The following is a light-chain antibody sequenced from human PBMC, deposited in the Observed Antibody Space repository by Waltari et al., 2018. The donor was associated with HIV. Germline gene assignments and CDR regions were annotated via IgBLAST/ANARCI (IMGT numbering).Light chain of an antibody. V-gene: IGLV2-14*03. CDR3: SSWTTSTTRV. Sequence: QSALTQPASVSGSPGPSITISCTGTNEDVGAYNYVSWYQQHPGKAPKLIIYEVTNRPSGISARFSGSKSGNTASLTISGLQAEDEADYHCSSWTTSTTRVFGGGTKVTVL. CDR1: NEDVGAYNY. J-gene: IGLJ3*02. CDR2: EVT.